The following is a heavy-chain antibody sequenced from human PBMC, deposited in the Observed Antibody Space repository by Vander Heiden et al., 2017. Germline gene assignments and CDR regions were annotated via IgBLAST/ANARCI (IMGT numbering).Heavy chain of an antibody. CDR3: ARGGLAAYSYGQYNWFDP. V-gene: IGHV1-2*02. Sequence: QVQLVQSGAEVKKPGASVKVSCKASGYTFTGYYMHWVRQAPGQGLEWMGWINPNSGGTNYAQKFQGRVTMTRDTSISTAYMELSRLRSDDTAVYYCARGGLAAYSYGQYNWFDPWGQGTLVTVSS. D-gene: IGHD5-18*01. CDR1: GYTFTGYY. CDR2: INPNSGGT. J-gene: IGHJ5*02.